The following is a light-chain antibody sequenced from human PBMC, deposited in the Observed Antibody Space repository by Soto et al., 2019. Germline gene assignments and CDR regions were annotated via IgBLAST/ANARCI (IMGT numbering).Light chain of an antibody. CDR3: QKRSNGPPS. CDR2: DAS. J-gene: IGKJ1*01. Sequence: EIVLTQSPATLSLSPGERATLSCRASQSVSSYLAWYQQKPGQAPRLLIYDASNRATGIPARFSGSGSGTDFTLPISCLEPEDFAVYYCQKRSNGPPSFGQGTKGEIK. V-gene: IGKV3-11*01. CDR1: QSVSSY.